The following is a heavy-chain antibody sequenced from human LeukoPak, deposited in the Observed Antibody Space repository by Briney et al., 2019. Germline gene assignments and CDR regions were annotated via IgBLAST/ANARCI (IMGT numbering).Heavy chain of an antibody. J-gene: IGHJ1*01. V-gene: IGHV3-30-3*01. D-gene: IGHD3-3*01. CDR1: GFTFSSYA. CDR3: ARGSPCDFWRGYYPAEYFQH. CDR2: ISYDGSNK. Sequence: GGSLRLSCAASGFTFSSYAMHWVRQAPGKGLEWVAVISYDGSNKYYADSVKGRFTISRDNSKNTLYLQMNSLRAEDTAVYSCARGSPCDFWRGYYPAEYFQHWGQGTLVTVSS.